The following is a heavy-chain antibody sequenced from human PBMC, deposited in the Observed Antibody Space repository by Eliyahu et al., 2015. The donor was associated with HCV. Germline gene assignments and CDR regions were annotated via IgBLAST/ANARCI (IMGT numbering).Heavy chain of an antibody. CDR2: IYHTGGT. J-gene: IGHJ6*02. Sequence: QLQLQESGPGLVKPSETLSLTCXVXGGSISGSRYXWGWIRQPPGKGLEWIGTIYHTGGTYYNPSLKSRVTMSVDTSNNQFSLKLSSVTAADTAVYYCARPRDCSAGSCYHYYGMDVWGQGTTVTVSS. V-gene: IGHV4-39*01. CDR3: ARPRDCSAGSCYHYYGMDV. D-gene: IGHD2-15*01. CDR1: GGSISGSRYX.